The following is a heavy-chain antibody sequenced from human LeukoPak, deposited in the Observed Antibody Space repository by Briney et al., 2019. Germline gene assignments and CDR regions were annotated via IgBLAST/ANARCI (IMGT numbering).Heavy chain of an antibody. CDR1: GFTFTTYA. CDR2: ISGGGDKA. D-gene: IGHD6-19*01. V-gene: IGHV3-23*01. Sequence: PGGSLRLSCAASGFTFTTYAINWVRQAPGKGLEWVSGISGGGDKAYYADSVNGRFTISRDNSENTVSLQMSSLRAEDTALYYCAKDLALAGTGGGFGVWGQGTRVAVSS. CDR3: AKDLALAGTGGGFGV. J-gene: IGHJ3*01.